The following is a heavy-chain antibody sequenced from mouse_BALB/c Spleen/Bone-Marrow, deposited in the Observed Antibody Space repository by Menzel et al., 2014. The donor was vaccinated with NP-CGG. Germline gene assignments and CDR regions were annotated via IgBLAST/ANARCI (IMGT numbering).Heavy chain of an antibody. CDR3: AKRRTFITSVVDYFDV. CDR1: GYVFSSSW. J-gene: IGHJ1*01. D-gene: IGHD1-1*02. Sequence: QVQLQQSGPELVKPGASVKISCRASGYVFSSSWMNWVKQRPGQGLEWIGRIYPGDGNTNYNGEFKGKATLTADTPSSTAYMQISSLTSVDSAVYFCAKRRTFITSVVDYFDVWGAGTTVTVSS. V-gene: IGHV1-82*01. CDR2: IYPGDGNT.